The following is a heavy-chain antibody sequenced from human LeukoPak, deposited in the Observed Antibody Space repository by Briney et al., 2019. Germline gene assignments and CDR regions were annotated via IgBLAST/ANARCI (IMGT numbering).Heavy chain of an antibody. J-gene: IGHJ4*02. D-gene: IGHD5-24*01. V-gene: IGHV3-23*01. CDR3: ARSGYNRFDY. CDR2: IRAGGGDT. Sequence: SGGSLRLSCTASGFNFSSYAMTWVRQAPGKGLDWVSTIRAGGGDTFYSDSVKGRFSISRDNSKNTLYLQMNSLRAEDTAVYYCARSGYNRFDYWGQGTLVTVSS. CDR1: GFNFSSYA.